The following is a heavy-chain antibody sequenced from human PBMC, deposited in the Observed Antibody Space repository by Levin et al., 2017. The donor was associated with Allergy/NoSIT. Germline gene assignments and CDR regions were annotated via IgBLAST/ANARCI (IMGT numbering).Heavy chain of an antibody. CDR2: IYYSGST. V-gene: IGHV4-31*03. D-gene: IGHD2-2*03. Sequence: PSETLSLTCTVSXXXXXXGXXXXXXXXXXPEKGLEWIGYIYYSGSTFYNPSLKSRLMISVDTSKNQFSLNVSSVTAADTAVYYCAREDGSTFDFWGQGALVTVAS. J-gene: IGHJ4*02. CDR3: AREDGSTFDF. CDR1: XXXXXXGXXX.